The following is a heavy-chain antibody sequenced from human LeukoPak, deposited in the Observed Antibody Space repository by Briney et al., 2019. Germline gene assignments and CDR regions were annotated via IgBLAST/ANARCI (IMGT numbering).Heavy chain of an antibody. D-gene: IGHD5-18*01. J-gene: IGHJ3*02. Sequence: ASVKVSCKASGYTFTSYGISWVRQAPGQGLEWMGWISAYNGNTNYAQKLQGRVTMTRDTSTSTVYMELSSLRSEDTAVYYCARRDTAMVRGGAFDIWGQGTMVTVSS. CDR3: ARRDTAMVRGGAFDI. V-gene: IGHV1-18*01. CDR2: ISAYNGNT. CDR1: GYTFTSYG.